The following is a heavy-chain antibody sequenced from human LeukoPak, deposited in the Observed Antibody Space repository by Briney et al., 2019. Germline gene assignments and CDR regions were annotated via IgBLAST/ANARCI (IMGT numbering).Heavy chain of an antibody. CDR3: AKSVGGEYFDY. CDR2: IIPSGGST. CDR1: GFTFSSYG. D-gene: IGHD3-16*01. Sequence: GGSLRLSCAASGFTFSSYGMSWVRQAPGKGLEWVSGIIPSGGSTYYADSVKGRFTISRDNSKNTLSLQMNSLRAEDTAVYYCAKSVGGEYFDYWGQGTLVTVSS. V-gene: IGHV3-23*01. J-gene: IGHJ4*02.